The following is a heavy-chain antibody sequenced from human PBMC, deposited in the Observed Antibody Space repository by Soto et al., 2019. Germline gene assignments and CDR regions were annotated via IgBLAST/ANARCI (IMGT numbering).Heavy chain of an antibody. J-gene: IGHJ6*02. Sequence: SETLSLTCAVYGGSFSGYYWSWIRQPPGKGLEWIGEINHSGSTNYNPSLKSRVTISVDTSKNQFSLKLSSVTAADTAVYYCASVPRRPIYSGYKPTTRYYYGMDVWGQGTTVTVSS. V-gene: IGHV4-34*01. D-gene: IGHD5-12*01. CDR3: ASVPRRPIYSGYKPTTRYYYGMDV. CDR2: INHSGST. CDR1: GGSFSGYY.